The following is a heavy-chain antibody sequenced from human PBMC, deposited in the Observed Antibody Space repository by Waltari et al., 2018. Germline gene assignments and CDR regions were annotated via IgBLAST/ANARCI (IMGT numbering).Heavy chain of an antibody. J-gene: IGHJ4*02. Sequence: QVQLQESGPGLVKPSQTLSLTCTVSGGSISSGGYYWSWIRQHPGKGLEWLGYFYYSGRPEYKPSRKGRVTITVDTSKNQFSLKLGAVTAADTAVYYCARDPDDYGDDVWSQGTLVTVSS. CDR1: GGSISSGGYY. V-gene: IGHV4-31*03. CDR3: ARDPDDYGDDV. CDR2: FYYSGRP. D-gene: IGHD4-17*01.